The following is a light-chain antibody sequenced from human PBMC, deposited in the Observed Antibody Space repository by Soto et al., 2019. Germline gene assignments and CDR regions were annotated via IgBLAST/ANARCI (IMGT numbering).Light chain of an antibody. CDR2: EVI. CDR1: SSDVGSHNL. J-gene: IGLJ7*01. CDR3: CSYGGSRAV. V-gene: IGLV2-23*02. Sequence: QSALTQPASVSGSPGQSITFSCTGTSSDVGSHNLVSWYQQHPGQAPKLMIYEVIKRPLGVSARFSASKSGNTASLTISGLQAEDEADYYCCSYGGSRAVFGGGTQLTVL.